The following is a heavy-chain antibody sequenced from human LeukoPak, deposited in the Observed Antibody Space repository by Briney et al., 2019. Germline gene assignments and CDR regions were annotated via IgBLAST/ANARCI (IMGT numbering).Heavy chain of an antibody. V-gene: IGHV4-59*08. CDR3: ARHTVTATFDY. D-gene: IGHD2-21*02. Sequence: SETLSLTCTVSGGSISSYYWSWIRQPPGKGLEWIGYIYYSGSTNYNPSLKSRVTISVDTSKNQFSLKLSSVTAADTAVYYCARHTVTATFDYWGQRTLVTVSS. CDR2: IYYSGST. CDR1: GGSISSYY. J-gene: IGHJ4*02.